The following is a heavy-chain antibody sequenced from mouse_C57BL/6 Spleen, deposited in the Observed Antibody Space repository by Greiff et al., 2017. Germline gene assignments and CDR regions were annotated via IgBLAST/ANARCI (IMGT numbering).Heavy chain of an antibody. CDR3: ARDLARTGTRFAY. D-gene: IGHD6-1*01. CDR1: GFTFSDYG. Sequence: EVKLVESGGGLVKPGGSLKLSCAASGFTFSDYGMHWVRQAPEKGLEWVAYISSGSSTIYYADTVKGRFTISRDNAKNTLYLQMTRLRSEDTAMYYCARDLARTGTRFAYWGQGTLVTVSA. J-gene: IGHJ3*01. CDR2: ISSGSSTI. V-gene: IGHV5-17*01.